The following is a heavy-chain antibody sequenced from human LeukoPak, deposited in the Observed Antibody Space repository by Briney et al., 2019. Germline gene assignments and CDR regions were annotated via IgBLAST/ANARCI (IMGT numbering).Heavy chain of an antibody. J-gene: IGHJ3*02. D-gene: IGHD3-16*02. CDR3: ARGQYRAFDI. CDR1: GITFSSYK. CDR2: ISSTGSAI. V-gene: IGHV3-48*03. Sequence: GGSLRLSCAPSGITFSSYKMSWVRQAPGEGLEWVSYISSTGSAIYYADSVKGRFTISRDNAKNSLYLQMNSLRAEDTAVYYCARGQYRAFDIWGQGTIVTVSS.